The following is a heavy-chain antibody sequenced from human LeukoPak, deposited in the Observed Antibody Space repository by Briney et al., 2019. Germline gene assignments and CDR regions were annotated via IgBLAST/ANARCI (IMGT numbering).Heavy chain of an antibody. Sequence: GGSLRLSCAASGFTCSSYWMSWVRQAPGKGLELVANIQKDGSAKYYVDRVKSRFTISRDNAQNSVYMQMNSLRDEDTAVYYCARDKTGTWGPDYWGQGTLVTVSS. CDR3: ARDKTGTWGPDY. J-gene: IGHJ4*02. D-gene: IGHD3-9*01. CDR2: IQKDGSAK. CDR1: GFTCSSYW. V-gene: IGHV3-7*01.